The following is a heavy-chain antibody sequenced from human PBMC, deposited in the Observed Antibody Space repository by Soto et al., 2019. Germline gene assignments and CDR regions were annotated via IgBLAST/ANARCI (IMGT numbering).Heavy chain of an antibody. V-gene: IGHV1-3*01. D-gene: IGHD3-10*01. CDR2: INAGNGNT. J-gene: IGHJ5*02. CDR3: ARLDYYGSGSYYWFDP. Sequence: QVQLVQSGAEVKKPGASVKVSCKASGYTFTSYAMHWVRQAPGQRLEWMGWINAGNGNTKYSQKFQGRVTITRDTSASTAYMELSSLRSEDTAVYYCARLDYYGSGSYYWFDPWGQGTLVTVSS. CDR1: GYTFTSYA.